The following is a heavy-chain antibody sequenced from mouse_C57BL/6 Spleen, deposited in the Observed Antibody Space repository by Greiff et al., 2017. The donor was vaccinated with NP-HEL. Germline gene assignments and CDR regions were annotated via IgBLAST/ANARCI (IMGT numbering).Heavy chain of an antibody. V-gene: IGHV5-17*01. CDR2: ISSGSSTI. CDR1: GFTFSDYG. CDR3: ARYYYSNLYWYFDV. Sequence: EVHLVESGGGLVKPGGSLKLSCAASGFTFSDYGMHWVRQAPEKGLEWVAYISSGSSTIYYADTVKGRFTISRDNAKNTLFLQMTSLRSEDTAMYYCARYYYSNLYWYFDVWGTGTTVTVSS. J-gene: IGHJ1*03. D-gene: IGHD2-5*01.